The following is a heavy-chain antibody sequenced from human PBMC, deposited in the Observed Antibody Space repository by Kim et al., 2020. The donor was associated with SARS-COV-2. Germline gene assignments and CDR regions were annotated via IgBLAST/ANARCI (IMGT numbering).Heavy chain of an antibody. CDR2: INTNTGNP. J-gene: IGHJ5*02. D-gene: IGHD3-9*01. Sequence: ASVKVSCKASGYTFTSYAMNWVRQAPGQGLEWMGWINTNTGNPTYAQGFTGRFVFSLDTSVSTAYLQISSLKAEDTAVYYCARGGVLRYFDGGHWFDPWGQGTLVTVSS. CDR3: ARGGVLRYFDGGHWFDP. V-gene: IGHV7-4-1*02. CDR1: GYTFTSYA.